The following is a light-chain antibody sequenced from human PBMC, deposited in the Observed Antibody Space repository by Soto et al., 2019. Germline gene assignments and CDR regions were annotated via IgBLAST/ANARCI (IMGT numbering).Light chain of an antibody. V-gene: IGKV3-15*01. J-gene: IGKJ5*01. CDR1: QSVTSK. CDR2: GAS. CDR3: QQRSSWPPIT. Sequence: EIVMTQSPATLSVSPGERATLSCRASQSVTSKLAWYQQRPGQAPRLLIYGASTRATGIPARFSGSGSGTEFTLTISSLETEDFAAYYYCQQRSSWPPITFGQGTRLEIK.